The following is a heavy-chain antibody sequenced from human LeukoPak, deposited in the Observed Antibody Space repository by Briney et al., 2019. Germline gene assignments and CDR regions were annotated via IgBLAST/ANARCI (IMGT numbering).Heavy chain of an antibody. V-gene: IGHV3-30-3*01. CDR1: GFTFSSYA. D-gene: IGHD2-15*01. Sequence: GGSLRLSCAASGFTFSSYAMSWVRQAPGKGLEWVAVISYDGSNKYYADSVKGRFTISRDNSKNTLYLQMNSLRAEDTAVYYCARSILDYGMDVWGQGTTVTVSS. J-gene: IGHJ6*02. CDR3: ARSILDYGMDV. CDR2: ISYDGSNK.